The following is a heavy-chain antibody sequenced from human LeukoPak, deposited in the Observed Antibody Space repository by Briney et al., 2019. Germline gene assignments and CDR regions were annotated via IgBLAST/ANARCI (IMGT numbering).Heavy chain of an antibody. CDR2: INQDGSVQ. CDR3: ARWMYSSAGLYFDS. D-gene: IGHD3-10*01. V-gene: IGHV3-7*05. J-gene: IGHJ4*02. Sequence: PGGSLRLSCADSGFTLSAYLMSWLHQAPGKGLEWVANINQDGSVQYYADSVKGRFTVSRDNAKNSLYLQLNSLRAEDTAVYYCARWMYSSAGLYFDSWGQGTLVTVSS. CDR1: GFTLSAYL.